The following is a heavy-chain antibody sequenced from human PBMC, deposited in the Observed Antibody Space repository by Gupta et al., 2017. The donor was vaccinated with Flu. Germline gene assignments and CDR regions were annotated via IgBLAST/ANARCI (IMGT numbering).Heavy chain of an antibody. CDR3: ANGDERRLQV. CDR2: INQDGYKM. D-gene: IGHD3-10*01. Sequence: RRLLLVSVINQDGYKMYYVDSVTGRFTISRDNAQKSLYLQMSSLSAEDTAEYYCANGDERRLQVWGQGTLVTGSS. V-gene: IGHV3-7*01. J-gene: IGHJ4*02.